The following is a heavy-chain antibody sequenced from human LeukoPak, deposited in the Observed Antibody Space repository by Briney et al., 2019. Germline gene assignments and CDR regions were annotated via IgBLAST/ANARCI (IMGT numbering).Heavy chain of an antibody. CDR1: GFTVSSNY. V-gene: IGHV3-66*01. Sequence: GGSLRLSCAASGFTVSSNYMSWVRQAPGKGLEWVSVIYSGGSTYYADSVKGRFTISRDNSKNTLCLQMNSLRAEDTAVYYCASSVVVDGMDVWGQGTTVTVSS. CDR3: ASSVVVDGMDV. CDR2: IYSGGST. J-gene: IGHJ6*02. D-gene: IGHD2-2*01.